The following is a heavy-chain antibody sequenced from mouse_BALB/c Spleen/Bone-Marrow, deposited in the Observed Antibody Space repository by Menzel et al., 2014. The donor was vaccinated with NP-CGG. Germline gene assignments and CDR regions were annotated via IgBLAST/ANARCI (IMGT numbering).Heavy chain of an antibody. J-gene: IGHJ2*01. CDR1: GYTLTSYV. CDR3: ARPGQLELPYYFDY. Sequence: VQLKESGPELLKPGASVKLSCKASGYTLTSYVMHWVKQKPGQGLDWIGFINPYNNGTKYNQKFKGKATLTSDKSSSTAYMEPSSLTSEAAAVYYGARPGQLELPYYFDYWGQGTTLTVSS. D-gene: IGHD3-2*01. V-gene: IGHV1-14*01. CDR2: INPYNNGT.